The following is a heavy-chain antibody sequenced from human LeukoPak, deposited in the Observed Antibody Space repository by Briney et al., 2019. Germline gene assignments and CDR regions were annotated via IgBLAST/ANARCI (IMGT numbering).Heavy chain of an antibody. V-gene: IGHV1-46*01. Sequence: ASVKVSCKASGYTFTSYYMHWVRQAPGQGLEWMGIIDPSGGSTSYAQKFQGRVTMTRDTSTSTVYMELSSLRSEDTAVYYCARDWFGVDAFDIWGQGTMVTVSS. D-gene: IGHD2-8*01. CDR1: GYTFTSYY. J-gene: IGHJ3*02. CDR2: IDPSGGST. CDR3: ARDWFGVDAFDI.